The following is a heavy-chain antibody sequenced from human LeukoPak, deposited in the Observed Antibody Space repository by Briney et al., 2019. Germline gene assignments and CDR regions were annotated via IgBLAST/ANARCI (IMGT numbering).Heavy chain of an antibody. J-gene: IGHJ3*02. CDR1: GFTFSSYG. V-gene: IGHV3-30*03. CDR3: ARVRAAYCGGDCYSGAFDI. Sequence: GGSLRLSCAASGFTFSSYGMHWVRQAPGKGLEWVAVISYDGSNKYYADSVKGRFTISRDNSKNTLYLQMNSLRAEDTAVYYCARVRAAYCGGDCYSGAFDIWGQGTMVTVSS. D-gene: IGHD2-21*02. CDR2: ISYDGSNK.